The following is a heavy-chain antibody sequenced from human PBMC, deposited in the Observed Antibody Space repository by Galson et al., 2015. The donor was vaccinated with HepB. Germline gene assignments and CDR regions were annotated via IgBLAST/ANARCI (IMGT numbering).Heavy chain of an antibody. CDR3: ARPKVGVSWFGP. J-gene: IGHJ5*02. CDR2: IYYSGST. Sequence: LSLTCTVSGGSISSSSYYWGWIRQPPGKGLEWIGSIYYSGSTYYNPSLKSRVTISVDTSKNQFSLKLSSVTAADTAVYYCARPKVGVSWFGPWGQGTLVTVSS. CDR1: GGSISSSSYY. V-gene: IGHV4-39*01. D-gene: IGHD2-15*01.